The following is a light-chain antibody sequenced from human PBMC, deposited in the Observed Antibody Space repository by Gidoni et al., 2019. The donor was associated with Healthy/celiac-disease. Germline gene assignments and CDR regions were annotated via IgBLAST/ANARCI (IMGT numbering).Light chain of an antibody. V-gene: IGKV3-20*01. CDR1: QSVSSSY. CDR2: GAS. CDR3: QQYGSSPPWT. Sequence: DIVLPQSPGTLSLSPGERATLSCRASQSVSSSYLAWYQQKPGQAPRLLIYGASSRATGIPDRFSGSGSGTDFTLTISSLEPEDFAVYYCQQYGSSPPWTFGQGTKVEIK. J-gene: IGKJ1*01.